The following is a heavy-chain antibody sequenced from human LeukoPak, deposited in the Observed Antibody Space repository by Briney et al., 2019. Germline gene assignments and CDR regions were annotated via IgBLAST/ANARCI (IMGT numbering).Heavy chain of an antibody. D-gene: IGHD3-10*01. Sequence: SETLSLTCAVSGGSISSSSYYWGWIRQPPGKGLEWIGSICYSGSTYYNPSLKSRVTISVDTSKNQFSLKLSSVTAADTAVYYCARGFPIGVYYYGSGSYYNGGYFDYWGQGTLVTVSS. V-gene: IGHV4-39*07. CDR1: GGSISSSSYY. CDR3: ARGFPIGVYYYGSGSYYNGGYFDY. CDR2: ICYSGST. J-gene: IGHJ4*02.